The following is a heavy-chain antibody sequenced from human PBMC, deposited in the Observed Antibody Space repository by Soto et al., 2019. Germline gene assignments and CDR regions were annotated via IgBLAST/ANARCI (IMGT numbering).Heavy chain of an antibody. J-gene: IGHJ5*02. CDR3: VKGGWYSAWYDFWSAYYGLAKFDP. CDR1: GFTFSSYE. Sequence: XGSLRLSCAASGFTFSSYEVNWVRQAPGKGLEWVAYISSSGSTIYYADSVKGRFTISRDNAKNSLYLQMNSLRAEDTAVYYCVKGGWYSAWYDFWSAYYGLAKFDPWGQATLVTFSS. D-gene: IGHD3-3*01. V-gene: IGHV3-48*03. CDR2: ISSSGSTI.